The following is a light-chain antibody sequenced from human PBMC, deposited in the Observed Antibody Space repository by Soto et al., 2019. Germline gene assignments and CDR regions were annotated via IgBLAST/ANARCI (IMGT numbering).Light chain of an antibody. CDR1: SSDVGGYNY. J-gene: IGLJ1*01. CDR3: CSYAGSYTYV. CDR2: DVS. Sequence: QSVLTQPRSVSGSPGQSVTISCTGTSSDVGGYNYVSWYQHHPGKAPKVMIYDVSKRPSGVPDRFSGSKSGNTASLTISGLQAEDEADYYCCSYAGSYTYVFGTGTKVTVL. V-gene: IGLV2-11*01.